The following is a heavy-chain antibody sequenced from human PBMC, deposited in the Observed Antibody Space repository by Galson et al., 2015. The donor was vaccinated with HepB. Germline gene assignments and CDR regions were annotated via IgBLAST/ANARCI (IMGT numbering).Heavy chain of an antibody. J-gene: IGHJ4*02. D-gene: IGHD4-17*01. CDR3: ARSPAYGDYEDY. CDR1: GGSISSSSYY. V-gene: IGHV4-39*01. Sequence: ETLSLTCTVSGGSISSSSYYWGWIRQPPGKGLEWIGSIYYSGSTYYNPSLKSRVTISVDTSKNQFSLKLSSVTAADTAVYYCARSPAYGDYEDYWGQGTLVTVSS. CDR2: IYYSGST.